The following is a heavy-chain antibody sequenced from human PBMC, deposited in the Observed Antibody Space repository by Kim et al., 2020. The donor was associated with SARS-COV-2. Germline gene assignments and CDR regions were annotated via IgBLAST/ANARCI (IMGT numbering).Heavy chain of an antibody. CDR1: GGTFSSSA. J-gene: IGHJ6*02. CDR3: ARISGSYYYYYGLDV. V-gene: IGHV1-69*04. CDR2: IIPILGIA. D-gene: IGHD3-10*01. Sequence: SVKVSCKASGGTFSSSAISWVRQAPGQGLEWMGRIIPILGIANSAQKFQGTVTITADKSTSTAYMELSSLRSEDTAVYYCARISGSYYYYYGLDVWGQGTTVSVSS.